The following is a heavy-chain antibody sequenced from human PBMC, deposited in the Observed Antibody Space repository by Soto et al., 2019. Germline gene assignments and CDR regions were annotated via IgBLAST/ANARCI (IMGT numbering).Heavy chain of an antibody. CDR3: ARDGEMAPPHETPYGMDV. CDR2: IIPIFGTA. J-gene: IGHJ6*02. V-gene: IGHV1-69*13. CDR1: GYTFTSYG. D-gene: IGHD3-10*01. Sequence: ASVKVSCKASGYTFTSYGISWGRQAPGQGLEWLGGIIPIFGTANDAQKFQGRVTITADESTSTAYTELSSLRSEDTAVYYCARDGEMAPPHETPYGMDVWGQGTTVTVS.